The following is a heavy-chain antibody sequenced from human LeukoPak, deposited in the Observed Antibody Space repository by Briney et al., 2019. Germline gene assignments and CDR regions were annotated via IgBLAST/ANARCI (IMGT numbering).Heavy chain of an antibody. V-gene: IGHV3-30*02. Sequence: GGSLRLSCAASGFTFSSYGMHWVSQAPGKGLEWVTFIRYDGSDKYYADSVKGRFTISRDNSKNTLYLQMNSLRAEDTAVYYCAEDSEWELLLWGAFDIWGQGTMVTVSS. CDR3: AEDSEWELLLWGAFDI. CDR1: GFTFSSYG. J-gene: IGHJ3*02. D-gene: IGHD1-26*01. CDR2: IRYDGSDK.